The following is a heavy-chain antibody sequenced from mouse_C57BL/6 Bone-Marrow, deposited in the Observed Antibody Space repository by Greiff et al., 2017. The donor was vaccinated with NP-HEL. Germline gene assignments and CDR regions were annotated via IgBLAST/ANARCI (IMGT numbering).Heavy chain of an antibody. D-gene: IGHD3-2*02. CDR1: GYTFTSYW. V-gene: IGHV1-50*01. J-gene: IGHJ4*01. CDR2: IDPSDSYT. CDR3: ARGGKHATSSGYVGYYAMDY. Sequence: QVQLQQPGAELVKPGASVKLSCKASGYTFTSYWMQWVKQRPGQGLEWIGEIDPSDSYTNYNQKFKGKATLTVDTSSSTAYMQLSSLTSEDSAVYYCARGGKHATSSGYVGYYAMDYWGQGTSVTVSS.